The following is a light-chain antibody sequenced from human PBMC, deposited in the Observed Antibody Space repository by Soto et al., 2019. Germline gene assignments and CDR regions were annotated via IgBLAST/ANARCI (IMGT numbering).Light chain of an antibody. CDR2: GAS. V-gene: IGKV3-15*01. Sequence: EIVMTQSPATLSVSPGERATLSCRASQSVRSNLAWYQQKLGQAPRLLVYGASTRATGIPARFSGSGSGTEFTLTISSLQSEDLAAYYCQQYNNWPRTFGQGTEVEIK. CDR1: QSVRSN. CDR3: QQYNNWPRT. J-gene: IGKJ1*01.